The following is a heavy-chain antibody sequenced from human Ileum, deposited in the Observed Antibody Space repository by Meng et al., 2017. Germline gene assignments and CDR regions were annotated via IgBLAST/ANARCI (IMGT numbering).Heavy chain of an antibody. CDR3: ARGTGDIRVGFDY. CDR2: IHHSGST. CDR1: RASIIVVKW. J-gene: IGHJ4*02. V-gene: IGHV4-4*02. Sequence: QVLSQESGAGLVKRLGTLSLTCTVSRASIIVVKWWSWVRQTPEKGLEWIGEIHHSGSTNSIPSLKSRVTLSVDKSKNQFSLSMTSVTAADTAVYYCARGTGDIRVGFDYWGQGTLVTVSS. D-gene: IGHD7-27*01.